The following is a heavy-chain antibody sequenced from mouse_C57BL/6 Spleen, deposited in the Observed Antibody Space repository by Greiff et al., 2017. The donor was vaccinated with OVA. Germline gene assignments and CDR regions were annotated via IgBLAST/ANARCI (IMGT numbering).Heavy chain of an antibody. Sequence: EVQLVESEGGLVQPGSSMKLSCTASGFTFSDYYMAWVRQVPEKGLEWVANINYDGSSTYYLDSLKSRFIISRDNAKNILYLQMSSLTSEDTATYYCARADGSPSWFAYWGQGTLVTVSA. D-gene: IGHD1-1*01. CDR3: ARADGSPSWFAY. CDR1: GFTFSDYY. V-gene: IGHV5-16*01. CDR2: INYDGSST. J-gene: IGHJ3*01.